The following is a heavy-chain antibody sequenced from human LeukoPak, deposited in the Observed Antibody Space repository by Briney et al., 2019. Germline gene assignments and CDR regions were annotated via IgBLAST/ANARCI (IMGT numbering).Heavy chain of an antibody. Sequence: GGALRLSCAASGFTFSSYDMHWVRQAPGKGLEWVAVISYDGRDKHDAGSVNARFTNSRDKINNTIYLQMNSLRAEDTGVYYCAKDTEPYSSKYIFDYWGQGTLVTVSS. V-gene: IGHV3-30*18. CDR1: GFTFSSYD. D-gene: IGHD6-13*01. CDR2: ISYDGRDK. J-gene: IGHJ4*02. CDR3: AKDTEPYSSKYIFDY.